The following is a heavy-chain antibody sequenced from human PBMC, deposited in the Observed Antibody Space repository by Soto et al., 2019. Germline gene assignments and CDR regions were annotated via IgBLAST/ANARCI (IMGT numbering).Heavy chain of an antibody. D-gene: IGHD2-2*02. CDR3: ARDRCSSTSCYIGPNWCDP. J-gene: IGHJ5*02. CDR1: GGTFSSYA. Sequence: QVQLVQSGAEVKKPGSSVKVSCKASGGTFSSYAISWVRQAPGQGLEWMGGIIPIFGTANYAQKFQGRGTITADESTSTAYMELSSLRSEDTAVYYCARDRCSSTSCYIGPNWCDPWGQGTLVTVAS. CDR2: IIPIFGTA. V-gene: IGHV1-69*01.